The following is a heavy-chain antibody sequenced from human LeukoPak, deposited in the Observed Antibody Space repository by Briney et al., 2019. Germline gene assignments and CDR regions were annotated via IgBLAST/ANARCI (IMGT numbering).Heavy chain of an antibody. CDR3: AKDPGGYSYGFDY. Sequence: GRSLRLSCAASGFTFSNYGMHWVRQAPGKGLEWVAIISYDGSNKYYADSVKGRFTISRDNSKNTLYLQMNSLRAEDTAVYYCAKDPGGYSYGFDYWGQGTLVTVSS. V-gene: IGHV3-30*18. CDR1: GFTFSNYG. J-gene: IGHJ4*02. D-gene: IGHD5-18*01. CDR2: ISYDGSNK.